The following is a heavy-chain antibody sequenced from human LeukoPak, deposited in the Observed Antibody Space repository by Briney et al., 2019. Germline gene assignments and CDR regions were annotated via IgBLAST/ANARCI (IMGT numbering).Heavy chain of an antibody. CDR1: GFIFSSYW. V-gene: IGHV3-7*03. CDR2: IKQDGSEK. J-gene: IGHJ6*02. CDR3: GGPNPLLERPSAMVV. D-gene: IGHD6-25*01. Sequence: GGSLRLSCAASGFIFSSYWMSWVRQAPGKGLEWVANIKQDGSEKYYVDSVKGRFTISRDNAKNSLYLQMNSLRAEDTAVYYCGGPNPLLERPSAMVVWGQGTTVTVSS.